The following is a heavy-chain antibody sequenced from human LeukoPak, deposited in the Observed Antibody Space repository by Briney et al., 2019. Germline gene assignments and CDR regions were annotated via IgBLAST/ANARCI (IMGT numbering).Heavy chain of an antibody. J-gene: IGHJ4*02. CDR3: ARERAYYYDSSGPYYFDY. V-gene: IGHV3-66*01. CDR1: GFTVSSNY. D-gene: IGHD3-22*01. CDR2: IYSGGST. Sequence: GGSLRLSCAASGFTVSSNYMSWVRQAPGKGREWVSVIYSGGSTYYADSVKGRFTISRDNSKNTLYLQMNSLRAEDTAVYYCARERAYYYDSSGPYYFDYWGQGTLVTVSS.